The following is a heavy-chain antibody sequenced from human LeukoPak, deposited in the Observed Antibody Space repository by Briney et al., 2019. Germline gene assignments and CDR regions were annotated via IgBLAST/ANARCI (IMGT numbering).Heavy chain of an antibody. D-gene: IGHD3-16*02. CDR1: GYSFTTYG. V-gene: IGHV5-51*01. CDR2: IYPGDSNI. J-gene: IGHJ4*02. Sequence: GESLKISCKASGYSFTTYGIVWVRQMPGKGLEWMGLIYPGDSNIRYSPSFQGQVTISADKFISTAYLQWSSLKASDTAMFFCARRTRGYLNYWGQGARVTVSS. CDR3: ARRTRGYLNY.